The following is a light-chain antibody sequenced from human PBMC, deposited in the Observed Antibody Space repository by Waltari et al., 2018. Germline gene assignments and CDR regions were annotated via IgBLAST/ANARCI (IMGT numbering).Light chain of an antibody. V-gene: IGKV4-1*01. J-gene: IGKJ1*01. CDR3: QQYYSTPQT. Sequence: DFVMTQSPDSLAVSLGARATINCKSSQTVFYSPNNKDHLAWYQHKPGQPPRLLFYWASTRESGVPDRFSGSGSGTDFTLTISSLQAEDVAVYYCQQYYSTPQTFGQGTKVEIK. CDR2: WAS. CDR1: QTVFYSPNNKDH.